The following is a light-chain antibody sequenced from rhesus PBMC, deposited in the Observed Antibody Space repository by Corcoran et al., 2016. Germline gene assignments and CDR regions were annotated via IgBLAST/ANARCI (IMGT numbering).Light chain of an antibody. CDR3: QHGFGIPYS. CDR1: QGINNN. J-gene: IGKJ2*01. CDR2: YAS. V-gene: IGKV1S15*01. Sequence: DIQMTQSPSSLSASVGDTVTITCRASQGINNNLAWYQQKPGKVPKLLIYYASTLQSGVPSSFSGSGSGTDFTLTINSLRPEDFATYYCQHGFGIPYSFGQGTKVEIK.